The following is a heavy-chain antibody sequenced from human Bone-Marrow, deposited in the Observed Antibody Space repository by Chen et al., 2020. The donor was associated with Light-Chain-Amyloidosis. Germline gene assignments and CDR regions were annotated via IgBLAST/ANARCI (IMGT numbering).Heavy chain of an antibody. V-gene: IGHV3-30-3*01. J-gene: IGHJ6*03. CDR2: ISNDGSTK. CDR3: ARVGIQGMTFERYNYYYYMDV. Sequence: QVQLVESGGGVVQPGRSLSLSRAASGFTLSSYAIHWVRQAPGKGLEWVAFISNDGSTKYYSDSVKGRFTISRDNSKNTLSLQMNSLRAEDTAVYYSARVGIQGMTFERYNYYYYMDVWGKGTTVTVSS. CDR1: GFTLSSYA. D-gene: IGHD5-18*01.